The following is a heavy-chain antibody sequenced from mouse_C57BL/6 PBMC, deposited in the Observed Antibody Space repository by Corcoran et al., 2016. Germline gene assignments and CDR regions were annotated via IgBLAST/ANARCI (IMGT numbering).Heavy chain of an antibody. CDR3: ASTDY. Sequence: QIQLVQSGPELKKPGETVKISCKASGYTFTTYGMSWVKQAPGKGLKWMGWINPYSGVPTYADDFKGRFAFSLETSASTAYLQIKNLKNEDTATYFCASTDYWFQGTTLTVSS. CDR1: GYTFTTYG. J-gene: IGHJ2*01. CDR2: INPYSGVP. V-gene: IGHV9-3*01.